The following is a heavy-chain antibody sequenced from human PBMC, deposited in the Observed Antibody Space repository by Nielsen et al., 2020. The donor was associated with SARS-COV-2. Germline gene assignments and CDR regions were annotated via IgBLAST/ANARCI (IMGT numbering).Heavy chain of an antibody. D-gene: IGHD3-3*01. CDR3: ARAPTIFGVVITTFDY. Sequence: SATLSLTCTVSGGSISSGGYYWSWIRQPPGKGLDWFGYIYYSGRTYYNPSLKSRVTITVDTSKNQFSLKLSSVTAADTAVYYCARAPTIFGVVITTFDYWGQGTLVTVSS. CDR1: GGSISSGGYY. CDR2: IYYSGRT. V-gene: IGHV4-31*03. J-gene: IGHJ4*02.